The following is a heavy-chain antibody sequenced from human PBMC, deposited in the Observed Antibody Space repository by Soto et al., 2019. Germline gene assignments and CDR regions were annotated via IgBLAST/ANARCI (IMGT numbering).Heavy chain of an antibody. Sequence: SETLSLTWTVSGGSISSYYWSWIRQPPGKGLEWIGYIYFSGGTNYNPSLKSRVTISVDTSKNQFSLKLSSVTAADTAVYYCARESRSWYGSIWDYWGQGTLVTVS. CDR1: GGSISSYY. D-gene: IGHD6-13*01. J-gene: IGHJ4*02. CDR2: IYFSGGT. CDR3: ARESRSWYGSIWDY. V-gene: IGHV4-59*12.